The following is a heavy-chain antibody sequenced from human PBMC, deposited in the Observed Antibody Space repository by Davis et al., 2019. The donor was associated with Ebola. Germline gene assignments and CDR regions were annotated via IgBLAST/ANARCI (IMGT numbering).Heavy chain of an antibody. V-gene: IGHV3-23*01. J-gene: IGHJ4*02. CDR2: ISGSSGST. CDR3: ARDKDDSSGYYYVGDFDY. CDR1: GFTFSSYA. Sequence: PGGSLRLSCAASGFTFSSYAMSWVRQAPGKGLEWVSVISGSSGSTYYADSVKGRFTISRDNAKNSLYLQMNSLRDEDTAVYYCARDKDDSSGYYYVGDFDYWGQGTLVTVSS. D-gene: IGHD3-22*01.